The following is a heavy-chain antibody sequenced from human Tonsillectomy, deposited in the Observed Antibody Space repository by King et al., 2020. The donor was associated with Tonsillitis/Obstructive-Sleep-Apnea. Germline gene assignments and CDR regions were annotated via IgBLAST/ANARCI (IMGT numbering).Heavy chain of an antibody. Sequence: VQLVESGAEVKMPGESLKISCKGSGYTFTSYWIAWVRQMPGRGLEWMGIFYPGDSDTGYSPSFQGQVTISADKSISTAYLQWSSLKASDTAMYYCARLSRDNFESFDYWGQGTLVTVSS. CDR3: ARLSRDNFESFDY. V-gene: IGHV5-51*01. J-gene: IGHJ4*02. CDR1: GYTFTSYW. CDR2: FYPGDSDT. D-gene: IGHD5-24*01.